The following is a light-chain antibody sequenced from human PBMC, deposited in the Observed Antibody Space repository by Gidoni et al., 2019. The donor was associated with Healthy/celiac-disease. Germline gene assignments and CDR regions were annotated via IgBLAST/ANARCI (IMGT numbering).Light chain of an antibody. CDR1: RSVLSASDNKNY. CDR3: QHYSDIPWT. J-gene: IGKJ1*01. Sequence: DIVMTQSPDSLAVSLGERATINCRSSRSVLSASDNKNYLAWYQKKAGQPPKLLIYWASTRHSGVPDRFSGSGSGADFTLTISSLQAEDVATYYCQHYSDIPWTFGQGTKVEIK. CDR2: WAS. V-gene: IGKV4-1*01.